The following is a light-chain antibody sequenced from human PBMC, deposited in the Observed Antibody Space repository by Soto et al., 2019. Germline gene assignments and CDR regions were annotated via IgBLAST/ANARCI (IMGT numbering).Light chain of an antibody. J-gene: IGLJ2*01. Sequence: QSVLTQPPSVSGAPGQRVTISCTGSRSNIGAGYDVHWYQLLPGTAPKLLIYGNSNRPSGVPDRFSGSKSGTSASLAITGLQAEDEAEYYCQSYDSSLDVVFGGGTKLTVL. V-gene: IGLV1-40*01. CDR3: QSYDSSLDVV. CDR1: RSNIGAGYD. CDR2: GNS.